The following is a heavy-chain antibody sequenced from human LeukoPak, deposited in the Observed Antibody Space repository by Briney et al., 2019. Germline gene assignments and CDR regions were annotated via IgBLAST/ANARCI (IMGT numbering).Heavy chain of an antibody. CDR1: GFTFGNYG. D-gene: IGHD3-10*02. Sequence: GGSLRLSCGASGFTFGNYGMSWVRQPPGKGLEWVSSITGGGGATYYEDSVKGRFTILRENSKNMLFLQMESLSAEDTAVYYCAKLFDLSAWYFHYWGQGSLVSVSS. J-gene: IGHJ4*02. CDR3: AKLFDLSAWYFHY. CDR2: ITGGGGAT. V-gene: IGHV3-23*01.